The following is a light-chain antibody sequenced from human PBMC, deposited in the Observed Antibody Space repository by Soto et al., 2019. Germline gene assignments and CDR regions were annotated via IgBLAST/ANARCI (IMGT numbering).Light chain of an antibody. CDR1: QSVSSY. Sequence: VRTQYTDNLSVSPGDRAILSCRAGQSVSSYLAWYQQKPGQAPRLLIYGASTRATGIPDRFSGSGSGTDFILTISRLEPEDFAVYYCQHYVSLLTFCGGANVAIK. CDR3: QHYVSLLT. V-gene: IGKV3-20*01. J-gene: IGKJ3*01. CDR2: GAS.